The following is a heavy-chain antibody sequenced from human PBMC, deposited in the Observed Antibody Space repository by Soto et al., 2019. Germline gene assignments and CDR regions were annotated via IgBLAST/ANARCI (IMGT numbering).Heavy chain of an antibody. CDR1: GFTSSSYA. Sequence: HPGGSLRLSCAASGFTSSSYAMSWVRQAPGKGLEWVSAISGSGGSTYYADSVKGRFTISRDNSKNTLYLQMNSLRAEDTAVYYCARDPSLSSWRKIDLWGQGTLVTVSS. CDR3: ARDPSLSSWRKIDL. D-gene: IGHD6-13*01. CDR2: ISGSGGST. V-gene: IGHV3-23*01. J-gene: IGHJ5*02.